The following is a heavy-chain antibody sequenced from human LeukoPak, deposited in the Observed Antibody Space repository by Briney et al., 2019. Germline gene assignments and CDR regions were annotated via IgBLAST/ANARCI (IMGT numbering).Heavy chain of an antibody. Sequence: GGSLRLSCAASGFTFSSYWMHWVRQAPGKGLVWVSRINSDGSSTSYADSVKGRFTISRDNAKNTLYLQMNSLRAEDTAVYYCARDDSSSGWMRVYYYMDVWGKGTTVTVSS. V-gene: IGHV3-74*01. D-gene: IGHD6-19*01. J-gene: IGHJ6*03. CDR2: INSDGSST. CDR3: ARDDSSSGWMRVYYYMDV. CDR1: GFTFSSYW.